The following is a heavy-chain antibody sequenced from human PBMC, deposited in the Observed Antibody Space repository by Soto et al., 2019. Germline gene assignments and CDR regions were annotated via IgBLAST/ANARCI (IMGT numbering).Heavy chain of an antibody. CDR3: ARSGAVCSSTSCYDWFDP. Sequence: QVQLQESGPGLVKPSETLSLTCTVSGGSISSYYWSWIRQPAGKGLEWIGRIYTSGSTNYNPSLKSRVTMSVDTSKNQFSLKLSSVTAADTAVYYCARSGAVCSSTSCYDWFDPWGQGTLVTVSS. V-gene: IGHV4-4*07. CDR1: GGSISSYY. CDR2: IYTSGST. J-gene: IGHJ5*02. D-gene: IGHD2-2*01.